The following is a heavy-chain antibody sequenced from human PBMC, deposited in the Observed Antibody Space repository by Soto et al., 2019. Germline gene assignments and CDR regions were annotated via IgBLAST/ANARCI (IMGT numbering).Heavy chain of an antibody. CDR2: IYYSGST. J-gene: IGHJ3*02. CDR1: GGSISSGDYY. D-gene: IGHD3-10*01. CDR3: AKDQYYYGSGSYLGWDDAFDI. Sequence: SETLSLTCTVSGGSISSGDYYWSWIRQPPGKGLEWIGYIYYSGSTYYNPSLKSRVTISVDKSKNQFSLKLSSVTAADTAVYYCAKDQYYYGSGSYLGWDDAFDIWGQGTMVTVSS. V-gene: IGHV4-30-4*01.